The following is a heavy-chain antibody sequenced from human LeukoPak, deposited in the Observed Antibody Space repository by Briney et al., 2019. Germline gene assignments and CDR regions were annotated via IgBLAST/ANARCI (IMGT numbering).Heavy chain of an antibody. CDR1: GFTFSSYA. J-gene: IGHJ6*02. CDR2: IDAGGGDT. D-gene: IGHD6-19*01. CDR3: GRPSKYWLVRGDGVDV. Sequence: GRSMRLSCAASGFTFSSYAMTWVRQAPGKGLEWVASIDAGGGDTYHSDSVKGRFTISRDNSMNTLYRQMNSLRADDTAVYYCGRPSKYWLVRGDGVDVWGQGTTVTVSS. V-gene: IGHV3-23*01.